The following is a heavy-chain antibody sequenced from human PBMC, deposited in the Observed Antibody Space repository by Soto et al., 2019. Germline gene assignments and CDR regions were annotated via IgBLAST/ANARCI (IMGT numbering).Heavy chain of an antibody. V-gene: IGHV1-2*02. CDR2: INPNTGAT. CDR1: GYSFSIYY. Sequence: ASVKVSCKAPGYSFSIYYINWVRQAPGQGLEWLGWINPNTGATNSAQIFEGRVTMTRDTSTTTAYMELTRLTSGDSAVYYCARDRDYGNFDHWGQGTLVTVSS. J-gene: IGHJ4*02. CDR3: ARDRDYGNFDH. D-gene: IGHD3-10*01.